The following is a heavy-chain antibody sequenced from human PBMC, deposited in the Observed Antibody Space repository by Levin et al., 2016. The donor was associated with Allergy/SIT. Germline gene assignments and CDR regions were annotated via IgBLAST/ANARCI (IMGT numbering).Heavy chain of an antibody. CDR1: GFTFSSYA. Sequence: ETLSLTCAASGFTFSSYAMSWVRQAPGKGLEWVSAISGSGGSTYYADSVKGRFTISRDNSKNTLYLQMNSLRAEDTAVYYCAKFTKDYYDSSGYYYEDAFDIWGQGTMVTVSS. CDR3: AKFTKDYYDSSGYYYEDAFDI. D-gene: IGHD3-22*01. J-gene: IGHJ3*02. V-gene: IGHV3-23*01. CDR2: ISGSGGST.